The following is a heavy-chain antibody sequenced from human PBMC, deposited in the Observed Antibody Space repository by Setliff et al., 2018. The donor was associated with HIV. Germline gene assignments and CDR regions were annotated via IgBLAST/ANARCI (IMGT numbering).Heavy chain of an antibody. D-gene: IGHD1-26*01. Sequence: GSLRLSCAASGFIFSNYWMHWVRQAPGKGLVWVSRINSDGNTIYYADSVKGRFTISRDNAKNSLFLQMNSLRAEDTAVYYCAKDRRNSGTYSDYWGQGTLVTVSS. CDR3: AKDRRNSGTYSDY. J-gene: IGHJ4*02. V-gene: IGHV3-74*01. CDR1: GFIFSNYW. CDR2: INSDGNTI.